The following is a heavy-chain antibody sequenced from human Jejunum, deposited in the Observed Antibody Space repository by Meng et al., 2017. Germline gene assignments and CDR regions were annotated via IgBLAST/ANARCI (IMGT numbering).Heavy chain of an antibody. V-gene: IGHV3-30*01. CDR1: GLTFGGYA. CDR3: ARGSPPDS. CDR2: ISDVGSD. J-gene: IGHJ4*02. Sequence: QGKLVESGGGVVQHGRSLRLSCVVSGLTFGGYAMHWVRQVPGKGLEWVATISDVGSDEADSVQGRFTISRDNSKNTLYLQMNSLRADDTAVYYCARGSPPDSWGQGTLVTVSS.